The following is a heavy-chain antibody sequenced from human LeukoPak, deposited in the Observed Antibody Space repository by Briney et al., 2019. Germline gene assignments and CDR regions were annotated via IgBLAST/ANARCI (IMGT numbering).Heavy chain of an antibody. CDR1: GYTFTSYD. CDR2: ISVYNGHT. V-gene: IGHV1-18*01. CDR3: ARFCSGGGCYHNWFDP. D-gene: IGHD2-15*01. J-gene: IGHJ5*02. Sequence: GASVKVSCKASGYTFTSYDINWVRQAPGQRLEWMGWISVYNGHTNYAQKLQDRVTMTTDTATNTAYMELRSLRSDDTAVYHCARFCSGGGCYHNWFDPWGQGTLVTVSS.